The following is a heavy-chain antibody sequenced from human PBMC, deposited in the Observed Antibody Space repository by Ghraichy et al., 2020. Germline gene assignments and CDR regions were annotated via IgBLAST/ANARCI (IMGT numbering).Heavy chain of an antibody. V-gene: IGHV4-39*01. D-gene: IGHD1-26*01. CDR3: ARHVGARFVGRFNY. J-gene: IGHJ4*02. Sequence: SETLSLTCTASDGSISSGSYYWGWIRQPPGKGLEWIGSIYYSGSTYYNPSLESRFTISIDTSTNQFSLKLSSVTAADTAVYYCARHVGARFVGRFNYWGQGTLVTVSS. CDR1: DGSISSGSYY. CDR2: IYYSGST.